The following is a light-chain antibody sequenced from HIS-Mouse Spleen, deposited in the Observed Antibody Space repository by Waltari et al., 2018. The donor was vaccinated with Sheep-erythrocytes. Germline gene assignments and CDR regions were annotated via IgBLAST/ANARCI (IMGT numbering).Light chain of an antibody. Sequence: SYELTQPPSVSVSPGQTASITCSGDKLGDKYACWYHQKPGQSPGLVIYQDSKRPSGIPDPFSGSRSGTSATLGITGLQTGDEADYYCGTWDSSLSAGVFGGGTKLTVL. V-gene: IGLV3-1*01. CDR3: GTWDSSLSAGV. CDR1: KLGDKY. J-gene: IGLJ2*01. CDR2: QDS.